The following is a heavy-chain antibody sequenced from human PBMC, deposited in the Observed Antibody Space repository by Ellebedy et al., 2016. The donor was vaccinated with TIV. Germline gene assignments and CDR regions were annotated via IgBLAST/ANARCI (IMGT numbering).Heavy chain of an antibody. CDR1: GCTFSSYA. J-gene: IGHJ4*02. V-gene: IGHV1-69*13. Sequence: ASVKVSCKASGCTFSSYAISWVRQAPGQGLEWMGGIIPIFGKANYAQKFQGRVTITGDESTSTAYMELSSLRSEDTAVYYCARPLGYCSGGSSYGAPFDYWGQGTLVTVSS. CDR3: ARPLGYCSGGSSYGAPFDY. D-gene: IGHD2-15*01. CDR2: IIPIFGKA.